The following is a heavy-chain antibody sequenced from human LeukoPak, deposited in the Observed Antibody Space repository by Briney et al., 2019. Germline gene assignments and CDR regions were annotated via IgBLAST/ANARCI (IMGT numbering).Heavy chain of an antibody. CDR3: ARGLTH. CDR2: INHSGNS. CDR1: GGXINSYY. V-gene: IGHV4-34*01. Sequence: SETLSLTCTVSGGXINSYYWSWIRQPPGKGLEWIGEINHSGNSNYNPSLKSRVTISVDTSKNQFSLRLNSVTAADTGVYYCARGLTHWGQGTLVTVSS. J-gene: IGHJ4*02.